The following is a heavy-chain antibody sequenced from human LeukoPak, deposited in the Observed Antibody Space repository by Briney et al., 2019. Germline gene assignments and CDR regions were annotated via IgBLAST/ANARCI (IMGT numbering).Heavy chain of an antibody. D-gene: IGHD3-22*01. CDR3: AKGSSSGYYYAYFDC. Sequence: GGSLRLSCAASGFTFDDYAMHWVRQAPGKGLEWVSVISGSGGSTYYADSVKGRFTISRDNSKNTLYLQMNSLRAEDTAVFYCAKGSSSGYYYAYFDCWGQGTLVTVSS. J-gene: IGHJ4*02. CDR1: GFTFDDYA. V-gene: IGHV3-23*01. CDR2: ISGSGGST.